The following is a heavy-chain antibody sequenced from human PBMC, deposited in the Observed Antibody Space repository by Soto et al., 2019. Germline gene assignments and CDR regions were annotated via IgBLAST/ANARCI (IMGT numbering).Heavy chain of an antibody. CDR2: INSSRNYI. CDR1: GFTFSSYS. J-gene: IGHJ5*02. D-gene: IGHD6-6*01. CDR3: ARDLTRIAARLDGLGWFDP. V-gene: IGHV3-21*01. Sequence: PAGTLTLSCAASGFTFSSYSMNWIRQPPGKGLEWVSSINSSRNYIYYADSVKGGFTISKDTAKNSLYLQMNRLRAEDTAVYYCARDLTRIAARLDGLGWFDPWGQGTLVTV.